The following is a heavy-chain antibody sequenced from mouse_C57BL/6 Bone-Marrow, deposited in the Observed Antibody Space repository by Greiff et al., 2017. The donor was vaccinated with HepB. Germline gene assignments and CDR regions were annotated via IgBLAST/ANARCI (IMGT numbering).Heavy chain of an antibody. D-gene: IGHD1-1*01. CDR1: GYTFTDYY. J-gene: IGHJ3*01. V-gene: IGHV1-75*01. CDR3: AREGDYYGSSPWFAY. CDR2: IFPGSGST. Sequence: QVQLKESGPELVKPGASVKISCKASGYTFTDYYINWVKQRPGQGLEWIGWIFPGSGSTYYNEKFKGKATLTVDKSSSTAYMLLSSLTSEDSAVYFCAREGDYYGSSPWFAYWGQGTLVTVSA.